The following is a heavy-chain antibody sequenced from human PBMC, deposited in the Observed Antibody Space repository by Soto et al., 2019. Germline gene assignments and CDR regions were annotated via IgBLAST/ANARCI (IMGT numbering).Heavy chain of an antibody. Sequence: GESLKISCKGSGYSFTNYWIGWVRQMPGKGLEGMGTIYPDDSDTRYSPAFQGQVTISADKSISTAYRQWSSLKASDTAMYYCARHGLAVAMYYGMDVWGQGTTVTVSS. V-gene: IGHV5-51*01. J-gene: IGHJ6*02. CDR2: IYPDDSDT. D-gene: IGHD6-19*01. CDR3: ARHGLAVAMYYGMDV. CDR1: GYSFTNYW.